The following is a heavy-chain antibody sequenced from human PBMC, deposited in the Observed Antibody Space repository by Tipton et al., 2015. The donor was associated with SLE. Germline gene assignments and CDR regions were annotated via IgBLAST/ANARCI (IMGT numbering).Heavy chain of an antibody. Sequence: TLSLTCTVSGGSISVYYWSWIRQPPGKGLEWIGYIFYSGSTNYNPTLKSRVTMSLDTTKNQFSLKMTFVTAADTAIYYCARVRTEDIVSTKCNWFDPWGQGTLVTVSS. CDR3: ARVRTEDIVSTKCNWFDP. V-gene: IGHV4-59*12. D-gene: IGHD5/OR15-5a*01. CDR2: IFYSGST. J-gene: IGHJ5*02. CDR1: GGSISVYY.